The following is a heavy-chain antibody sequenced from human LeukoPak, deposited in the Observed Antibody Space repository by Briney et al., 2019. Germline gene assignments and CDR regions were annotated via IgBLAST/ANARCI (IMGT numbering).Heavy chain of an antibody. CDR1: GYTFTSYG. V-gene: IGHV1-18*01. CDR3: ARGVITMIVAAGYYFQH. D-gene: IGHD3-22*01. CDR2: ISAYNGNT. J-gene: IGHJ1*01. Sequence: ASVKVSCKASGYTFTSYGISWVRQAPGQGREWMGWISAYNGNTNYAQKLQGRVTMTTDTSTSTAYMEPRSLRSDDTAVYYCARGVITMIVAAGYYFQHWGQGTLVTVSS.